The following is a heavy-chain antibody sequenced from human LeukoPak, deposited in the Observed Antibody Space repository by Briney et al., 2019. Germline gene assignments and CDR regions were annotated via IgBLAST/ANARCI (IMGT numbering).Heavy chain of an antibody. CDR1: GFTFSSYS. Sequence: GGSLRLSCAASGFTFSSYSMNWVRQAPGKGLEWVSYISGGSGYIYYADSVKGRFTISRDNAKNSLYLQMNSMRAEDTAVYYCARAIAVAEGYWGQGTLVTVSS. CDR2: ISGGSGYI. V-gene: IGHV3-21*01. CDR3: ARAIAVAEGY. D-gene: IGHD6-19*01. J-gene: IGHJ4*02.